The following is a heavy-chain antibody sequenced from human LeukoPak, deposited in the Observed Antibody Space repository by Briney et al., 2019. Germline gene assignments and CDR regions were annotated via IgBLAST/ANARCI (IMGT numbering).Heavy chain of an antibody. CDR2: IYPGDSDT. D-gene: IGHD3-22*01. CDR1: GYSFTNYW. J-gene: IGHJ4*02. CDR3: ASSVGADTSGFFFDY. Sequence: GEPLKIPCKASGYSFTNYWIGWARQLPGKGREWMGVIYPGDSDTRYRPSFQDQVTMSVDKSLSTAYLQWSSLKASDTAVYYCASSVGADTSGFFFDYWGQGTLVTVSS. V-gene: IGHV5-51*01.